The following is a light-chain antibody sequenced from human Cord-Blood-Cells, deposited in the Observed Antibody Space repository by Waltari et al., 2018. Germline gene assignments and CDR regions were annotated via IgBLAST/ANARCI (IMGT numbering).Light chain of an antibody. CDR3: QQYYSTPRT. Sequence: DIVMTQSPDSLAVSLGERGTLHCKSSQSVLYSSNNKNYLAWYQQKPGQPPKLLIYWASTRESGVPDRFSGSGSGTDFTLTISSLQAEDVAVYYCQQYYSTPRTFGQGTKVEIK. CDR1: QSVLYSSNNKNY. V-gene: IGKV4-1*01. J-gene: IGKJ1*01. CDR2: WAS.